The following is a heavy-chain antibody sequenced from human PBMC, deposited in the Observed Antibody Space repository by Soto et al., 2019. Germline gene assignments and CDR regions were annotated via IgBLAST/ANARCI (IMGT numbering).Heavy chain of an antibody. CDR2: LIPVFGSP. V-gene: IGHV1-69*01. J-gene: IGHJ6*02. CDR3: TRVLGYTFEPGKTRYYAMDV. Sequence: QVQLVQSGAEVKKPGSSVTVSCKTSGGTFSKDAINWVRQAPGQGLEWMGLLIPVFGSPIYAQKFQGRISITPDDSTSTAFMDLSSLRSEDTAVYYCTRVLGYTFEPGKTRYYAMDVWGQGTTVSVSS. D-gene: IGHD5-18*01. CDR1: GGTFSKDA.